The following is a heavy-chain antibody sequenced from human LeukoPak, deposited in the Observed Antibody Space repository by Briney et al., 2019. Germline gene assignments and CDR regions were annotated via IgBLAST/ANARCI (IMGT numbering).Heavy chain of an antibody. CDR1: GGSISSNNYY. J-gene: IGHJ4*02. D-gene: IGHD3-3*01. V-gene: IGHV4-39*07. CDR2: IYYSGST. Sequence: SETLSLTCTVSGGSISSNNYYWGWIRQPPGKGLEWIGSIYYSGSTYNPSLKSRVTISVDTSKNQFSLKLSSVTAADTAVYYCARCDFWSKYFDYWGQGTLVTVSS. CDR3: ARCDFWSKYFDY.